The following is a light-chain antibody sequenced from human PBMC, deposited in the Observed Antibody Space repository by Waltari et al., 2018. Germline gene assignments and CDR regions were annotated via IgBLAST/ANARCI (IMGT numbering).Light chain of an antibody. Sequence: SYVLTQPPSASVAPGQTARITCGGANIGSKGVHWYQQKPGQAPVLVVYDDSDRPSGIPERFSGSNSGNTATLTISRVEAGDEADYICQVWDLNSDHVFGSGTMLTVL. V-gene: IGLV3-21*02. CDR3: QVWDLNSDHV. CDR1: NIGSKG. J-gene: IGLJ1*01. CDR2: DDS.